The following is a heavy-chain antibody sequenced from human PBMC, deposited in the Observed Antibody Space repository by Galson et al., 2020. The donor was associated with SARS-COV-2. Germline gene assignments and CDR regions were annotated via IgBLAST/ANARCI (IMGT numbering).Heavy chain of an antibody. D-gene: IGHD2-21*02. CDR3: ARHSNTVVTPGWTYYYYGMDV. V-gene: IGHV4-39*01. CDR1: GGSISSSSYY. Sequence: ETSETLSLTCTVSGGSISSSSYYWGWIRQPPGKGLEWIGSIYYSGSTYYNPSLKSRVTISVDTSKNQFSLKLSSVTAADTAVYYCARHSNTVVTPGWTYYYYGMDVWGQGTTVTVSS. J-gene: IGHJ6*02. CDR2: IYYSGST.